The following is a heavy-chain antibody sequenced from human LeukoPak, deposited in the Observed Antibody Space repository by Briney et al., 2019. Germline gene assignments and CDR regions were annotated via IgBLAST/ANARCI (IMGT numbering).Heavy chain of an antibody. CDR3: AREEDSSGWFDY. CDR2: IWYDGSNK. V-gene: IGHV3-33*01. D-gene: IGHD6-19*01. Sequence: KELEWLAVIWYDGSNKYYADSVQGGFTISRDNSKNMLYLQMNSLRAEDTAVYYCAREEDSSGWFDYWGQRNVVTVYS. J-gene: IGHJ4*02.